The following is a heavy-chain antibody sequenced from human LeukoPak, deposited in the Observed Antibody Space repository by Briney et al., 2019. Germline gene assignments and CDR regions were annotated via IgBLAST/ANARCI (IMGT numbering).Heavy chain of an antibody. Sequence: TGGSLRPSCAASGFTFSTYAMNWVRQAPGKGREWVAVISDDGRHNYYADSVKGRFTISRDNSKSTLYLQMNSLRDDDSAAYFCARVYLERLTAGYFDHWGQGTQVTVSP. J-gene: IGHJ4*02. D-gene: IGHD2-8*01. V-gene: IGHV3-30*04. CDR2: ISDDGRHN. CDR1: GFTFSTYA. CDR3: ARVYLERLTAGYFDH.